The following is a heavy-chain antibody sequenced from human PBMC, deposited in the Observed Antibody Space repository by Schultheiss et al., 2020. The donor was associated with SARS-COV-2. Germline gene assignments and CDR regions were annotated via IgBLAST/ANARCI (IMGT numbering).Heavy chain of an antibody. CDR2: ISGSGGST. V-gene: IGHV3-23*01. Sequence: GGSLRLSCAASGFTFSRYAMSWVRQAPGKGLEWVSAISGSGGSTYYSDSVKGRFTISRDNSKNTLYLQMNSLRAEDTAVYYCAKDISRDEDAFDIWGQGTMVTVSS. CDR1: GFTFSRYA. J-gene: IGHJ3*02. D-gene: IGHD5-24*01. CDR3: AKDISRDEDAFDI.